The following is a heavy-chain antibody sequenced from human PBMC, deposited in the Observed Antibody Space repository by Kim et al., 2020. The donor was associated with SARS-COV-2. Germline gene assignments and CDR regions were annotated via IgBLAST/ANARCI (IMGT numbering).Heavy chain of an antibody. Sequence: GGSLRLSCAASGFTFSSYGMHWVRQAPGKGLEWVAVIWYDGSNKYYADSVKGRFTISRDNSKNTLYLQMNSLRAEDTAVYYCAREGYSYGYYFDYWGQGTLVTVSS. CDR1: GFTFSSYG. V-gene: IGHV3-33*01. CDR2: IWYDGSNK. D-gene: IGHD5-18*01. J-gene: IGHJ4*02. CDR3: AREGYSYGYYFDY.